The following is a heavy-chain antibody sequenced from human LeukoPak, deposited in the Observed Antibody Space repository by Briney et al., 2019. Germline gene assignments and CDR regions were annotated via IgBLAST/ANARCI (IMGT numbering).Heavy chain of an antibody. CDR2: ISSSSSYI. D-gene: IGHD3-9*01. Sequence: GGSLRLSCAASGFTFSSYSMDWVRQAPGKGLEWVSSISSSSSYIYYADSVKGRFTISRDNAKNSLYLQMNSLRAEDTAVYYCASGPGDILTGYYDWGQGTLVTVSS. J-gene: IGHJ4*02. CDR1: GFTFSSYS. V-gene: IGHV3-21*01. CDR3: ASGPGDILTGYYD.